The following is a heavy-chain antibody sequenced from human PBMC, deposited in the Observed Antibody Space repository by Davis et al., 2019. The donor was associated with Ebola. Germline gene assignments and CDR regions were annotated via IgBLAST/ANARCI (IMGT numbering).Heavy chain of an antibody. J-gene: IGHJ6*02. CDR1: GFIFDDYA. CDR2: IGWNSGDR. CDR3: AKDVRGAILYLYGLDV. Sequence: SLKISCAASGFIFDDYAMHWVRQAPGKGLEWVAGIGWNSGDRGYADSVKGRFTISSDNAKNSLYLQMNSLRDEDTALYYCAKDVRGAILYLYGLDVWGQGTTVTVSS. D-gene: IGHD2-8*01. V-gene: IGHV3-9*01.